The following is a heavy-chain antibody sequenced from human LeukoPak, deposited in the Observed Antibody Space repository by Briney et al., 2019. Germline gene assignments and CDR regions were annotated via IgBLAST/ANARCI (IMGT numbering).Heavy chain of an antibody. Sequence: GGSLRLSCATFGFTLSIYGMHWVRQAPGKGLEWVAFIRYDGTSQYYTDSVKGRFTISRDNSMNTMYLQMNSLRVEDTAVYYCAKVGFGWYQIDYWGQGTLVTVSS. CDR1: GFTLSIYG. CDR2: IRYDGTSQ. D-gene: IGHD6-19*01. J-gene: IGHJ4*02. V-gene: IGHV3-30*02. CDR3: AKVGFGWYQIDY.